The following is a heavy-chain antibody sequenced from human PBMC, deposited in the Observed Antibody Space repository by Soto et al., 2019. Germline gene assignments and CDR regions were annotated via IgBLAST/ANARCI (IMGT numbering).Heavy chain of an antibody. V-gene: IGHV4-61*01. D-gene: IGHD3-22*01. CDR3: ARDTHPYYDSSGYEY. J-gene: IGHJ4*02. CDR1: VGSVSSGSYY. Sequence: SETLSLTCTVSVGSVSSGSYYWSWFRHPPGKGLEWIGYIYYSGSTNYNPSLKSRVTISVDTSKNQFSLKLGSVTAADTAVYYCARDTHPYYDSSGYEYWGQGTLVTVSS. CDR2: IYYSGST.